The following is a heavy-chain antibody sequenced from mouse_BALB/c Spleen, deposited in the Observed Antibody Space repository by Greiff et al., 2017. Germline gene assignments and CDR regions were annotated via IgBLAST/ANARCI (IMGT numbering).Heavy chain of an antibody. CDR1: GFTFSSYA. CDR3: ARPPTY. CDR2: ISSGGSYT. D-gene: IGHD1-1*01. V-gene: IGHV5-6*03. J-gene: IGHJ4*01. Sequence: EVKLVESGGGLVKPGGSLKLSCAASGFTFSSYAMSWVRQSPEKRLEWVAEISSGGSYTYYPDSVKGRFTISRDNAKNTLYLQMSSLKSEDTAMYYCARPPTYWGQGTSVTVSS.